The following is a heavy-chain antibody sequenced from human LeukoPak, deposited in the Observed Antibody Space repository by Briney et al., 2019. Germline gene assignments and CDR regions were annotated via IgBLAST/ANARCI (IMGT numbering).Heavy chain of an antibody. Sequence: GRSLRLSCAASGFTFSNYGLHWVRQAPGKGLEWVALISYDGRSNKYYADSVKGRFTISRDNSKNTLYLQMNSLRAEDTAVYYCAVARGVGYWGQGTLVTVSS. CDR2: ISYDGRSNK. CDR3: AVARGVGY. J-gene: IGHJ4*02. D-gene: IGHD2-2*01. CDR1: GFTFSNYG. V-gene: IGHV3-30*03.